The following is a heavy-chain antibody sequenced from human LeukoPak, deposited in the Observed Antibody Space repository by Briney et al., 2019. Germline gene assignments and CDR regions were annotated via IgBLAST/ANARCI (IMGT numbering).Heavy chain of an antibody. J-gene: IGHJ4*02. CDR2: INHSGST. CDR1: GGSISSSSYY. D-gene: IGHD6-6*01. Sequence: TSEDLSLTCTGSGGSISSSSYYWSWIRQPPGKGLEWIGEINHSGSTNYNPSLKSRVTISVDTSKNQFSLKLSSVTAADTAVYYCARGVGEYSSSDGYWGQGTLVTVSS. CDR3: ARGVGEYSSSDGY. V-gene: IGHV4-39*07.